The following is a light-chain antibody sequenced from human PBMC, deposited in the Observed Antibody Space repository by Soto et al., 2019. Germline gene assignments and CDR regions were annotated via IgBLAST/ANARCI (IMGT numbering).Light chain of an antibody. V-gene: IGKV3-11*01. CDR3: QQRSNWPT. J-gene: IGKJ5*01. CDR2: GAS. CDR1: ENVRTF. Sequence: EVVLTQSPATLSLSPGERATLSCRASENVRTFVDWYQQKPGQAPRLLIYGASNRATGIPARFSGSGSGTDFTLTISNLEPEDFAVYYCQQRSNWPTFGQGTRLEIK.